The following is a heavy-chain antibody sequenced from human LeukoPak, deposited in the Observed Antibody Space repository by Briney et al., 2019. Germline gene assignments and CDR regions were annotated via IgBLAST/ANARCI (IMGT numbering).Heavy chain of an antibody. D-gene: IGHD6-25*01. CDR3: TTYRAAAD. Sequence: KSGGSLRLSCAASGFTVSSNYMSWVRQAPGKGLEWVGRIRSKTDGGTTDYAAPVKGRFTISRDDSKNTLYLQMNSLETEDTAVYFCTTYRAAADWGQGTLVTVSS. CDR1: GFTVSSNY. J-gene: IGHJ4*02. CDR2: IRSKTDGGTT. V-gene: IGHV3-15*01.